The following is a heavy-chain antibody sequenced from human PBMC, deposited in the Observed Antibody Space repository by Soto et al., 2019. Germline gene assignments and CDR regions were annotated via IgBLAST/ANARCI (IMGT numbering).Heavy chain of an antibody. D-gene: IGHD3-16*01. CDR3: ARIRSGVGYNWFDP. CDR2: IYYSGST. V-gene: IGHV4-31*03. CDR1: CGSIGTGAYY. J-gene: IGHJ5*02. Sequence: SETLSLTCIVSCGSIGTGAYYWTWIRQLPGKGLEWIGHIYYSGSTYYNSSLKSRVTISVDTSKNQFSLKLNSVTAADTAVYYCARIRSGVGYNWFDPWGQGTLVTVSS.